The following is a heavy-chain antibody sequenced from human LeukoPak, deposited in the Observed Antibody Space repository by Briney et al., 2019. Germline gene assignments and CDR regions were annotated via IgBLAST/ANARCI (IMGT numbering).Heavy chain of an antibody. CDR2: ISSSSSYI. J-gene: IGHJ6*02. Sequence: PGGSLRLSCAASGFTFSSYSMNWVRQAPGKGLEWVSSISSSSSYIYYADSVKGRFTISRDNAKNSLCLQMNSLRAEDTAVYYCARAGPKGAIVVVVAAYGMDVWGQGTTVTVSS. D-gene: IGHD2-15*01. V-gene: IGHV3-21*01. CDR1: GFTFSSYS. CDR3: ARAGPKGAIVVVVAAYGMDV.